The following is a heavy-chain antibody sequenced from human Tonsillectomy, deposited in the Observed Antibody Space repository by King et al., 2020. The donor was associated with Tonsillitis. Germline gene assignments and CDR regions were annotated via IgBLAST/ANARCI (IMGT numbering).Heavy chain of an antibody. CDR1: GFTFRSYG. D-gene: IGHD6-19*01. CDR3: AKDPGEWLVPSYYFDY. Sequence: QLVQSGGGVVQPGRSLRLSCAASGFTFRSYGMHWVRQAPGKGLEWVAVISYDGSNKYYADSVKGRFTISRDNSKNTLYLQMNSLRAEDTAVYYCAKDPGEWLVPSYYFDYWGQGTLVTVSS. V-gene: IGHV3-30*18. J-gene: IGHJ4*02. CDR2: ISYDGSNK.